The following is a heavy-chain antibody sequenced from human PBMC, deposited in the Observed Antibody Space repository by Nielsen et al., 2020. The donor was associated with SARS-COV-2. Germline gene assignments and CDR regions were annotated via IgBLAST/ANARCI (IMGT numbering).Heavy chain of an antibody. D-gene: IGHD3-10*01. CDR3: AKSYAYYYGSGNRDDAFDI. CDR2: ISWNSGSI. V-gene: IGHV3-9*01. J-gene: IGHJ3*02. Sequence: GGSLRLSCAASGFTFDDYAMHWVRQAPGKGLEWVSGISWNSGSIGYADSVKGRFTISRDNAKNSLYLQMNSLRAEDTALYYCAKSYAYYYGSGNRDDAFDIWGQGTMVTVSS. CDR1: GFTFDDYA.